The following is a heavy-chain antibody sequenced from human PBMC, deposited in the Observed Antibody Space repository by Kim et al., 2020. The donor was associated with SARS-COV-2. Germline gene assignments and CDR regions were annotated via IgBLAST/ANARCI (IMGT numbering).Heavy chain of an antibody. D-gene: IGHD6-19*01. Sequence: SETLSLTCAVYGGSFSGYYWSWIRQPPGKGLEWIGEINHSGSTNYNPSLKSRVTISVDTSKKQFSLKLSSVTAADTAEYYCAIAGRQWLVRPIFYYFDYWGRGILVTVAT. CDR3: AIAGRQWLVRPIFYYFDY. J-gene: IGHJ4*02. CDR2: INHSGST. V-gene: IGHV4-34*01. CDR1: GGSFSGYY.